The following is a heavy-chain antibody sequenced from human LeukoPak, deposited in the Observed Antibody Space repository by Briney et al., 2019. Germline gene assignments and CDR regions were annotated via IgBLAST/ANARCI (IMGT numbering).Heavy chain of an antibody. D-gene: IGHD6-6*01. CDR2: VYYSGST. Sequence: SETLSLTCTVSGGSISSNYWSWIRQPPGKGLEWIGYVYYSGSTSYNPSLKSRVTISVDTSKNQFSLKVSSVTAADTALYYCARGHLVFAYWGQGTLVTVSS. V-gene: IGHV4-59*01. CDR1: GGSISSNY. CDR3: ARGHLVFAY. J-gene: IGHJ4*02.